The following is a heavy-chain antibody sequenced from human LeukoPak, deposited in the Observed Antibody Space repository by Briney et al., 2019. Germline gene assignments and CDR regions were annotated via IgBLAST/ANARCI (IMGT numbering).Heavy chain of an antibody. CDR1: GGSFSGYY. D-gene: IGHD3-22*01. J-gene: IGHJ4*02. CDR3: ARGALYDSSGYCLDY. V-gene: IGHV4-34*01. Sequence: SETLSLTCAVYGGSFSGYYWRWIRQPPGEGLEWIGEINHSGSTNYNPSLKSRVTIAVDTSKNQFSLKLSSVTAADTAVYYSARGALYDSSGYCLDYWGQGTLVTVSS. CDR2: INHSGST.